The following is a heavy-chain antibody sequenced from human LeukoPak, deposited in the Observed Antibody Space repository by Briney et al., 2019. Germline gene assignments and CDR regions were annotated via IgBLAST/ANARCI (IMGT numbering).Heavy chain of an antibody. CDR2: ISSSSSYI. CDR3: GRDRSSVVAGIGY. D-gene: IGHD2-15*01. CDR1: GFTFSTYS. J-gene: IGHJ4*02. V-gene: IGHV3-21*01. Sequence: GGSLRLSCAASGFTFSTYSVNWVRQAPGKGLEWVSYISSSSSYIYYADSVKGRFTISRDNAKNSLYLQMNSLRAEHTAVYYCGRDRSSVVAGIGYWRQATLVTVPS.